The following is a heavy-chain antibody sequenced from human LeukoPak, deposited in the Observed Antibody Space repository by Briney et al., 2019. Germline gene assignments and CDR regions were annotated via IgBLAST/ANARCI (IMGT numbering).Heavy chain of an antibody. V-gene: IGHV3-48*04. D-gene: IGHD1-26*01. CDR1: GFTSSRYS. CDR3: ARELPHTDS. CDR2: ISSSSSTI. J-gene: IGHJ4*02. Sequence: PGRSLRLSCAASGFTSSRYSMNWVRQAPGKGLEWVSYISSSSSTIYYADSVKGRFTISRDNARDSLYLQMNSLRAEDTAVYYCARELPHTDSWGQGTLVTVSS.